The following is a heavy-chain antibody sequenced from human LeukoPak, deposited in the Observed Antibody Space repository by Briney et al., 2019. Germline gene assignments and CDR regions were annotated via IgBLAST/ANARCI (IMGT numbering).Heavy chain of an antibody. CDR1: GYTFTSYD. D-gene: IGHD6-19*01. J-gene: IGHJ6*03. Sequence: ASVKVSCKASGYTFTSYDINWVRQATGQGLEWMGWMNPNSGNTGYAQKFQGRVTMTRNTSISTAYMELSSLRSEDTAVYYCARSYSSGWRRRGYYYYYMDVWGKGTTVTISS. CDR3: ARSYSSGWRRRGYYYYYMDV. V-gene: IGHV1-8*01. CDR2: MNPNSGNT.